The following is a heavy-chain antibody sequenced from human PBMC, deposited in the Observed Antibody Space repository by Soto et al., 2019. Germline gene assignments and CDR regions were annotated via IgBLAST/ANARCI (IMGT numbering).Heavy chain of an antibody. J-gene: IGHJ5*02. Sequence: ASVKVSCKASGYTFTSYDINWVRQATGQGLEWMGWMNPNSGNTGYAQKFQGRVTMTRNTSISTAYMELSSLRSEDTAVYYCARSPVYSSELRRPVYWFDPWGQGTLVTVSS. CDR1: GYTFTSYD. D-gene: IGHD6-25*01. CDR2: MNPNSGNT. CDR3: ARSPVYSSELRRPVYWFDP. V-gene: IGHV1-8*01.